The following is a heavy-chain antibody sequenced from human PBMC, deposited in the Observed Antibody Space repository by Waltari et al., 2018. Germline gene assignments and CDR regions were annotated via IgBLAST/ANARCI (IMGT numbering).Heavy chain of an antibody. CDR2: IKQDASES. V-gene: IGHV3-7*01. CDR3: SVSLNY. CDR1: GFTFSNSW. J-gene: IGHJ4*02. Sequence: EVQLVESGGGLVQPGGSLRLSCAASGFTFSNSWMDWVRQAPGKGREWVANIKQDASESHYVNSVKGRFTISRDNAQNLLYLKMNSLRAGDTAVYYCSVSLNYWGQGTLVTVSS.